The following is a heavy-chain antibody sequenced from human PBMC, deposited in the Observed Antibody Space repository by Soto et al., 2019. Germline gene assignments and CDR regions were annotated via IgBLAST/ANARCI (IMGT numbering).Heavy chain of an antibody. J-gene: IGHJ4*02. CDR3: AKDIHPGRDTYHYGADY. D-gene: IGHD5-12*01. CDR1: GFIFSNYG. V-gene: IGHV3-30*18. Sequence: QVQVVESGGGVVQPGTSLTLSCSASGFIFSNYGMHWVRQAPGKGLEWVSIISYDGSRKHYIDSVKGRFTISRDNSKITLDLQMNSLRAEDTAVYYCAKDIHPGRDTYHYGADYWGQGTLVAVSS. CDR2: ISYDGSRK.